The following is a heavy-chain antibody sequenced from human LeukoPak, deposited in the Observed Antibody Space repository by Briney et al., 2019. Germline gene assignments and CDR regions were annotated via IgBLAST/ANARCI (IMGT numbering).Heavy chain of an antibody. CDR2: IYTSGST. CDR3: ARAKSGSYYWSY. Sequence: SETLSLTCAVYGGSFSGYYWSWIRQPPGKGLEWIGRIYTSGSTNYNPSLKSRVTISVDTSKNQFSLKLSSVTAADTAVYYCARAKSGSYYWSYWGQGTLVTVSS. D-gene: IGHD1-26*01. CDR1: GGSFSGYY. V-gene: IGHV4-4*08. J-gene: IGHJ4*02.